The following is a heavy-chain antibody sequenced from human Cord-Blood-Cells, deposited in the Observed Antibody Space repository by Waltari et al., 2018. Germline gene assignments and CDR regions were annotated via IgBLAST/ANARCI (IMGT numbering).Heavy chain of an antibody. D-gene: IGHD4-17*01. CDR1: GFTFSSYA. V-gene: IGHV3-23*01. CDR2: ISGSRGST. J-gene: IGHJ4*02. Sequence: EVQLLESGGGLVQPGGSLRLSCAASGFTFSSYAMSWVRQAPGKGLEWVSAISGSRGSTFYADSVKGRFTISRDNSKNTLYLQMNSLGAEDTAVYYCAKAPDGYGGNYFDYWGQGTLVTVSS. CDR3: AKAPDGYGGNYFDY.